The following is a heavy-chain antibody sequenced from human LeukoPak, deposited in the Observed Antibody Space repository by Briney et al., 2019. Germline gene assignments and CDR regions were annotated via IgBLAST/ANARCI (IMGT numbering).Heavy chain of an antibody. CDR3: ARQYYDSSGYYTISMAC. CDR2: IYNSGST. D-gene: IGHD3-22*01. Sequence: PSETLSLTCTVSGGSISSSSYYWGWIRQPPGKGLEWIGSIYNSGSTYYNPSLKSRVTISVDTSKNQFSLKLSSVTAADTAVYYCARQYYDSSGYYTISMACCGQGTLVSVSS. J-gene: IGHJ4*02. V-gene: IGHV4-39*01. CDR1: GGSISSSSYY.